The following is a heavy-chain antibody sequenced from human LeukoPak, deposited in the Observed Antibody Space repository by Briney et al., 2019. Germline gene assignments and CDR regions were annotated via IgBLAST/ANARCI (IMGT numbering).Heavy chain of an antibody. CDR3: ARGSRDDYSLRFQWFDP. CDR1: GGSISSGDYY. CDR2: IYYSGST. D-gene: IGHD5-24*01. J-gene: IGHJ5*02. V-gene: IGHV4-30-4*08. Sequence: SETLSLTCTVSGGSISSGDYYWSWIRQPPGKGLEWIGYIYYSGSTYYNPPLKSRVTISVDTSKNQFSLKLSSVTAADMAVYYCARGSRDDYSLRFQWFDPWGQGTLVTVSS.